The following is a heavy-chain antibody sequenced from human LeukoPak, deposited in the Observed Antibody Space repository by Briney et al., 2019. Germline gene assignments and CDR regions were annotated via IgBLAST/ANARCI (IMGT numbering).Heavy chain of an antibody. CDR1: GFTFNTHW. V-gene: IGHV3-7*01. CDR2: ISPDGGAE. J-gene: IGHJ6*03. CDR3: AKRRGISDTARYMDV. D-gene: IGHD2-21*01. Sequence: GGSLILSCEASGFTFNTHWMNWVRHAPGKGLEWMANISPDGGAEVYVDSVKGRFTISRDNSKNTLYLQMNSLRAEDTAVYYCAKRRGISDTARYMDVWGKGTTVTVSS.